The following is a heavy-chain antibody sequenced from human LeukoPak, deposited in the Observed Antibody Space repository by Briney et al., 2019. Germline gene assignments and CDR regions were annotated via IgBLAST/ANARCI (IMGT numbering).Heavy chain of an antibody. Sequence: PQTLSLTRTLSVGSLSSGVYYVSWIRQHPGKGLEWIGYIYYSGSTYYNTSLKSRVTISVDTSKNQFSLKLSSVSVADTAVYSCARAGDAFDIWGEGTMVTVSS. V-gene: IGHV4-31*03. CDR2: IYYSGST. CDR3: ARAGDAFDI. J-gene: IGHJ3*02. CDR1: VGSLSSGVYY.